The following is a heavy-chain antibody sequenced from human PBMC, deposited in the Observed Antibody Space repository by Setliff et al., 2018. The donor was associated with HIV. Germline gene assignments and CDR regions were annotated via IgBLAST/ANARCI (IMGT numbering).Heavy chain of an antibody. D-gene: IGHD3-22*01. CDR1: GGSISSHY. V-gene: IGHV4-59*11. Sequence: SETLSLTCTVSGGSISSHYWSWIRQPPGKGLEWIGSIYYSGSTNYNPSLKSRVTISVNTSKNQFPLKLSSVTAADTAVYYCARDRRDYYDSSGYYLGASTCSDIWGQGTMVTVSS. J-gene: IGHJ3*02. CDR3: ARDRRDYYDSSGYYLGASTCSDI. CDR2: IYYSGST.